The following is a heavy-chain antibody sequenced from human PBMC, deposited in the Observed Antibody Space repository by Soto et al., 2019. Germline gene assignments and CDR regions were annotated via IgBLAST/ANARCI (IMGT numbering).Heavy chain of an antibody. D-gene: IGHD4-4*01. J-gene: IGHJ6*02. CDR3: ARDSSLYSNYGCYYGMDV. CDR2: IIPIFGTA. V-gene: IGHV1-69*13. Sequence: XSAKVSFKASGGTFSSYAISWVRQAPGQGLEWMGGIIPIFGTANYAQKFQGRVTITADESTSTAYMELSSLRSEDTAVYYCARDSSLYSNYGCYYGMDVWGQGTTVTVSS. CDR1: GGTFSSYA.